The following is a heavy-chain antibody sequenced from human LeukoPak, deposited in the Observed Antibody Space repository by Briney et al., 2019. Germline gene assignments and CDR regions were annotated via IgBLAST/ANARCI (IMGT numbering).Heavy chain of an antibody. CDR3: AKDHNYYGSGNYDY. D-gene: IGHD3-10*01. V-gene: IGHV3-74*01. CDR1: GFTFSSYW. J-gene: IGHJ4*02. Sequence: GGSLRLSCAASGFTFSSYWMHWVRQAPGKGLVWVSRINTDGSSTIYADSVKGRFTISRDNAKNTLYLQMNSLRAEDTAVYYCAKDHNYYGSGNYDYWGQGTLVTVSS. CDR2: INTDGSST.